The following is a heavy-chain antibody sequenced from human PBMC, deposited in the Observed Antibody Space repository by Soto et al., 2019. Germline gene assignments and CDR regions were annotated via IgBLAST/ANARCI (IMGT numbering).Heavy chain of an antibody. CDR2: ISGSGGST. J-gene: IGHJ4*02. V-gene: IGHV3-23*01. CDR1: GFTCSSYA. D-gene: IGHD3-9*01. Sequence: GGSLRLSCAASGFTCSSYAMRCVRQAPGKGLEWVSAISGSGGSTYYADSVKGRFTISRDNSKNTLYLQMNSLRAEDTAVYYCAKDSPPGVPYDILTPYWGQGTLVTVSS. CDR3: AKDSPPGVPYDILTPY.